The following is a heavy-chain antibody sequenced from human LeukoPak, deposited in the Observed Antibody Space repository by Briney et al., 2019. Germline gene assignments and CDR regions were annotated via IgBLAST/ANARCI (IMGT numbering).Heavy chain of an antibody. CDR2: IYYSGSA. D-gene: IGHD4-23*01. CDR1: GGPISSYQ. J-gene: IGHJ4*02. Sequence: SETLSLTCTVSGGPISSYQWSWIRQPPGKGLEWIGNIYYSGSANYNPSLQSRVIISVDTSKNQFSLKLSPVTAADTAVYYCARVGVDDSGNIIKYFFDYWGQGTLVTVSS. CDR3: ARVGVDDSGNIIKYFFDY. V-gene: IGHV4-59*01.